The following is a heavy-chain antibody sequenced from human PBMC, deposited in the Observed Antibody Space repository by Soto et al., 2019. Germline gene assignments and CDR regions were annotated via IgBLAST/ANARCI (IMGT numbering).Heavy chain of an antibody. CDR3: ARHYSGTYWAAFDI. V-gene: IGHV4-59*01. CDR1: GGSISNYY. J-gene: IGHJ3*02. D-gene: IGHD1-26*01. Sequence: SETLSLTRTVSGGSISNYYWSWIRPPPGGRLQWIGYILYSGNSNFNPSLKRRVTISLDTSKNQFSLKLSSVTAGDTSVYYCARHYSGTYWAAFDIWGQGTMVTVSS. CDR2: ILYSGNS.